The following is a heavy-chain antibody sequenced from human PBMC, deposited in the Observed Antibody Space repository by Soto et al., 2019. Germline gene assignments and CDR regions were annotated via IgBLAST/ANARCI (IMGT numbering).Heavy chain of an antibody. CDR1: GFTFSNAW. CDR2: IKSKTDGGTT. V-gene: IGHV3-15*01. D-gene: IGHD1-26*01. Sequence: GGSLRLSCAASGFTFSNAWMSWVRQAPGKGLEWVGRIKSKTDGGTTDYAAPVEGRFTISRDDSKNTLYLQMNSLKTEDTAVYYCTTAMYSGSNRAFDIWGQGTMVTVSS. CDR3: TTAMYSGSNRAFDI. J-gene: IGHJ3*02.